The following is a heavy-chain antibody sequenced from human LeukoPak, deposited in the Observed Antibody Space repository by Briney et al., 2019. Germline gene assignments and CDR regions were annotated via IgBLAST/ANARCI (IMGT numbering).Heavy chain of an antibody. J-gene: IGHJ4*02. CDR3: ARDGGRKEDY. CDR1: GFTFSTSW. CDR2: IKQDGSEK. Sequence: PGGSLRLSCVASGFTFSTSWMTWVRQAPGKGLEWVANIKQDGSEKYYVDSVKGRFTISRDNAKNSLYLQMNSLRAEDTSVYYCARDGGRKEDYWGQGTLVTVSS. V-gene: IGHV3-7*01.